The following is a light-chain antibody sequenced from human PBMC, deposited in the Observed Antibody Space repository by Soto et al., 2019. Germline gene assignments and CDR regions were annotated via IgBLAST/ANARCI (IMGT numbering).Light chain of an antibody. CDR3: SSFTNSNSWV. Sequence: QAVVTQPASVSGSPGQSITISCTGTSSDVGAYNYVSWYQQHPGKAPKFMIYDVNNRPSGVSDRFSGSKSGNTASLTISGLQAEDEADYYCSSFTNSNSWVFGGGTKLTVL. CDR1: SSDVGAYNY. J-gene: IGLJ3*02. V-gene: IGLV2-14*01. CDR2: DVN.